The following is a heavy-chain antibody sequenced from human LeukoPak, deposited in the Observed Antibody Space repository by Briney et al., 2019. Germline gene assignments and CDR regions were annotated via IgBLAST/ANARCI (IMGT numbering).Heavy chain of an antibody. J-gene: IGHJ4*02. CDR1: GSSISSGGYY. V-gene: IGHV4-30-2*01. D-gene: IGHD3-10*01. CDR2: IYHSGST. Sequence: SETLSLTCTVSGSSISSGGYYWSWIRQPPGKGLEWIGYIYHSGSTNYNPSLKGRVTMSVDTSKNQFSLKLSSVTAADTAVYYCARDSAEHGSGSFDYWGQGTLVTVSS. CDR3: ARDSAEHGSGSFDY.